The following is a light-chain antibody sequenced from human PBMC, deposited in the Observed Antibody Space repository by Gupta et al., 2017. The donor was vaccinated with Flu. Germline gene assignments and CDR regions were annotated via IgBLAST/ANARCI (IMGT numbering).Light chain of an antibody. J-gene: IGKJ5*01. V-gene: IGKV3-15*01. CDR2: GAS. CDR1: QSVTSN. CDR3: QQYNNWPIT. Sequence: ELLMTQSPASLSRSPGGEATPSCRASQSVTSNLAWYQQKPGLAPRLLIDGASTRASGIPARFRGWGAGTEFTLTISSLQSEDGAVYYCQQYNNWPITFGQGTRLEMK.